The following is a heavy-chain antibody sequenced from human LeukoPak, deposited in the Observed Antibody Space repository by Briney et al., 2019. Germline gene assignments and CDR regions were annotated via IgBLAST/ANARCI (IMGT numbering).Heavy chain of an antibody. CDR3: ARVSYSSGWD. CDR1: VGSISSYY. D-gene: IGHD6-19*01. Sequence: SETLSHTRTVSVGSISSYYWSWIRQPAGKGLEWIGRIYSSGSTNYNPSLKSRVTMSVHTSKNQFSLKLSSVTAADTAVYYCARVSYSSGWDWGQGTLVTVSS. V-gene: IGHV4-4*07. J-gene: IGHJ4*02. CDR2: IYSSGST.